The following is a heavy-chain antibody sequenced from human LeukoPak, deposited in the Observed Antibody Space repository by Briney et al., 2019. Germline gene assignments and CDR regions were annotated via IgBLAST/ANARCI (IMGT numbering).Heavy chain of an antibody. Sequence: ASVKVSCKASGYTFTGYYMHWVRQAPGQGLEWMGWINPNSGGTNYAQKFQGRVTMTRDTSISTAYMELSRLRSDDTAVYYCARDPGYGDYPTDYYYMDVWGKGTTVTVSS. D-gene: IGHD4-17*01. CDR3: ARDPGYGDYPTDYYYMDV. CDR2: INPNSGGT. CDR1: GYTFTGYY. V-gene: IGHV1-2*02. J-gene: IGHJ6*03.